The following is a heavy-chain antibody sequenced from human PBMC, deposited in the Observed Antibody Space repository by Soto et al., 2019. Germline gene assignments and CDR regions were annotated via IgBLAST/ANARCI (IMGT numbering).Heavy chain of an antibody. CDR1: GFTFSSSY. V-gene: IGHV3-7*01. CDR3: ARDRGYSCFDY. D-gene: IGHD5-18*01. CDR2: IKEDGSEK. Sequence: GSLRLSCAASGFTFSSSYMNWVRQAPGKGLEWVAGIKEDGSEKYYVDFVKGRFTISRDNVENSLYLQMSSLRGEDTAVYFCARDRGYSCFDYWGLGTLVTVSS. J-gene: IGHJ4*02.